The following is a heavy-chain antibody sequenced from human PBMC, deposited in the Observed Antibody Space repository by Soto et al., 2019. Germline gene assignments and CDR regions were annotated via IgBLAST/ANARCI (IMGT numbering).Heavy chain of an antibody. D-gene: IGHD4-17*01. CDR3: ARDPTLTTATYWDS. CDR2: MYSDGTT. CDR1: GLTVSNNY. V-gene: IGHV3-66*01. Sequence: PGGSLRLSCAASGLTVSNNYMTWVRLAPGKGLEWVSLMYSDGTTYYAGFVMGRFTISRDDSKNTLYLQMHSVRADDAAVYYCARDPTLTTATYWDSWGPGTLVTVSS. J-gene: IGHJ4*02.